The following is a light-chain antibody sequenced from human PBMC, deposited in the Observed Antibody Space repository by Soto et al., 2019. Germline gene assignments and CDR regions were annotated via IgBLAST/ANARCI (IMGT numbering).Light chain of an antibody. CDR2: LGS. Sequence: DIVMTQSPLSLPVIPGEPASISCRSSQSLLHSNGYNDLDWYLQKPGQSPQLLIYLGSNRASGVPDRFSGSGSGTDFTLKISRVEAEYVGVYYCMQALQTPYTFGQGTKLEIK. CDR3: MQALQTPYT. J-gene: IGKJ2*01. CDR1: QSLLHSNGYND. V-gene: IGKV2-28*01.